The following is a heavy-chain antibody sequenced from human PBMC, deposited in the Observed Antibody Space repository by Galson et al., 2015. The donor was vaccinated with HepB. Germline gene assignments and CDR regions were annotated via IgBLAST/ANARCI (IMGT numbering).Heavy chain of an antibody. CDR3: ARRGGRSPTFDY. V-gene: IGHV4-39*01. Sequence: IYYSGSTYYNPPLKSRVTISVDTSKNQFSLKLSSVTAADTAVYYCARRGGRSPTFDYWGQGTLVTVSS. D-gene: IGHD1-14*01. J-gene: IGHJ4*02. CDR2: IYYSGST.